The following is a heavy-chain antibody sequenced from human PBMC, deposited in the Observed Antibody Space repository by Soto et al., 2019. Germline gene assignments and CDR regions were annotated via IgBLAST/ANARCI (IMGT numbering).Heavy chain of an antibody. CDR3: ARVGWTTVGSHFDY. J-gene: IGHJ4*02. D-gene: IGHD4-17*01. Sequence: SETLSLACPGSGAGIGSYYWSWIRQPPGKGLEWIRYTHYSGSTKYNPSLKSRVTISIDTSKNQFSLKLSSVTAADPPVYYSARVGWTTVGSHFDYWGLGALVTV. V-gene: IGHV4-59*01. CDR2: THYSGST. CDR1: GAGIGSYY.